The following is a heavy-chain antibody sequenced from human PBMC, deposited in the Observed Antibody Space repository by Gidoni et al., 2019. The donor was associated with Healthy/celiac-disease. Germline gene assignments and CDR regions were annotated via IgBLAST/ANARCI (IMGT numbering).Heavy chain of an antibody. Sequence: EVQLVESGGGLVQPGGSLRLSCAASKFTFSSYWMAWVRQAPGKGLEWVANIKQDGSEEYYVDSVKGRFTISRDDAKNSLYLQMNSLRGEDTAVYYCARVVPGEDAFDIWGQGTMVTVSS. CDR1: KFTFSSYW. J-gene: IGHJ3*02. CDR2: IKQDGSEE. CDR3: ARVVPGEDAFDI. D-gene: IGHD1-26*01. V-gene: IGHV3-7*01.